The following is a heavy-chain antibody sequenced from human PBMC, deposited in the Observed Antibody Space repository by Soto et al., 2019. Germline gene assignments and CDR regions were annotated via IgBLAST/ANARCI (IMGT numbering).Heavy chain of an antibody. CDR3: ARVIAAAGTVDY. D-gene: IGHD6-13*01. CDR1: GGSISSYY. V-gene: IGHV4-59*01. Sequence: SETLSLTCTVSGGSISSYYWSWIRQPPGKGLEWIGYIYYSGSTNYNPSLKSRVTISVDTSKNQFSLKLSSVTAADAAVYYCARVIAAAGTVDYWGQGTLVTVSS. CDR2: IYYSGST. J-gene: IGHJ4*02.